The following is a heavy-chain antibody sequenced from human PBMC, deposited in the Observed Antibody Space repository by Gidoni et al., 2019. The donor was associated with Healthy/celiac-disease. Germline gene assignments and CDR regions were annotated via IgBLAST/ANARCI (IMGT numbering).Heavy chain of an antibody. CDR2: INHSGST. V-gene: IGHV4-34*01. D-gene: IGHD6-13*01. CDR3: ARGRVEKGIAAAGGWFDP. J-gene: IGHJ5*02. CDR1: GGSFRGYY. Sequence: QVQLQQWGAGLLKPSATLSLTCAVYGGSFRGYYWSWIRQPPGKGLEWIGEINHSGSTNYNPSLKSRVTISVDTSKNQFSLKLSSVTAADTAVYYCARGRVEKGIAAAGGWFDPWGQGTLVTVSS.